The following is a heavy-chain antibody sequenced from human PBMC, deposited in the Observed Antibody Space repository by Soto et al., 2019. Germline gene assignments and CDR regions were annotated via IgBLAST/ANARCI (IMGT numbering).Heavy chain of an antibody. Sequence: SETLSLTCAVSGGSISSGDYSWSWIRQPPGKGLEWIGYIYHSGSTYYNPSLKSRVSISVDTSKNQFSLKLTSVTAADTAVYYCTTQGFGGLHGLVDVWGQGTTVTVSS. CDR2: IYHSGST. CDR3: TTQGFGGLHGLVDV. CDR1: GGSISSGDYS. D-gene: IGHD3-10*01. V-gene: IGHV4-30-2*01. J-gene: IGHJ6*02.